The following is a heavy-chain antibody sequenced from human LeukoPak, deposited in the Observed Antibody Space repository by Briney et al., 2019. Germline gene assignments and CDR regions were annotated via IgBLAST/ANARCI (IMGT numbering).Heavy chain of an antibody. CDR1: GGTFSSYA. J-gene: IGHJ5*02. V-gene: IGHV1-8*02. Sequence: ASVKVSCKASGGTFSSYAISWVRQATGQGLEWMGWMNPNSGNTGYAQKFQGRVTMTRNTSISTAYMELSSLRSEDTAVYYCARGSLYDFWSGNNWFDPWGQGTLVTVSS. CDR2: MNPNSGNT. D-gene: IGHD3-3*01. CDR3: ARGSLYDFWSGNNWFDP.